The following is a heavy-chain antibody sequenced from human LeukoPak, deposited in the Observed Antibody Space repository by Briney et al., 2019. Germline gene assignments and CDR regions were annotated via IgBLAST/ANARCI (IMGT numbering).Heavy chain of an antibody. D-gene: IGHD1-26*01. J-gene: IGHJ4*02. CDR1: GYIFTNYW. CDR2: IYPGDSDT. CDR3: ARRVVGASVDY. Sequence: GESLKISCKGSGYIFTNYWIGWVRQMPGKGLEWMGIIYPGDSDTRYSPSFQGQVTISADKSISTAYLQWSSLRASDTAMYYCARRVVGASVDYWGQGTLVTVSS. V-gene: IGHV5-51*01.